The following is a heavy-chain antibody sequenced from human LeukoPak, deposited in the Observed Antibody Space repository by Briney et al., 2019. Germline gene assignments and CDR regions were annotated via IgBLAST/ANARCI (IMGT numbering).Heavy chain of an antibody. J-gene: IGHJ4*02. V-gene: IGHV4-30-4*07. D-gene: IGHD1-26*01. CDR1: GGSISSGGYS. CDR2: IYYSGGT. CDR3: ARVSGSSAHFDY. Sequence: SETLSLTCAVTGGSISSGGYSWSWIRQPPGKGLEWIGYIYYSGGTYYNPSLKSRVTISVDTSKNQFSLKLSSVTAADTAVYYCARVSGSSAHFDYWGQGTLVTVSS.